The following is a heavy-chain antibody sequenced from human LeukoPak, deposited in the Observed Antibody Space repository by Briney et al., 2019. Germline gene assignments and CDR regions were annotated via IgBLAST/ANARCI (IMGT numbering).Heavy chain of an antibody. D-gene: IGHD2-2*01. V-gene: IGHV3-11*01. CDR3: AICPGKLDPFDS. CDR1: GFTFSDYY. Sequence: PGGSLRLSCAASGFTFSDYYMSWIRQAPGKGLEWVSYISSSGSTIYYADSVKGRFTISRDNAKNSLYLQMNSLRAEDTTLYYCAICPGKLDPFDSWGQGTLVTVSS. CDR2: ISSSGSTI. J-gene: IGHJ4*02.